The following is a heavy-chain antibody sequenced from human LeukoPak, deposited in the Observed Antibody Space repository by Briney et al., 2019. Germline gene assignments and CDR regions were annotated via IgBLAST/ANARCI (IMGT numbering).Heavy chain of an antibody. D-gene: IGHD3-22*01. V-gene: IGHV3-30*18. CDR3: AKDRSFAHYYDSSGCLDY. Sequence: SGGSLRLSCAVSGFTVSSYGMHWVRQAPGKGLEWVAVISYDGSNKYYADSVKGRFTISRDNSKNTLYLQMNSLRAEDTAVYYCAKDRSFAHYYDSSGCLDYWGQGTPVTVSS. J-gene: IGHJ4*02. CDR2: ISYDGSNK. CDR1: GFTVSSYG.